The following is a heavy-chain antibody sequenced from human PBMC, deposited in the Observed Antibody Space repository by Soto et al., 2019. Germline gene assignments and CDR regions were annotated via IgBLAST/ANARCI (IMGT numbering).Heavy chain of an antibody. CDR1: GGSISSSSYY. CDR3: ARTSGGDYSKYYYYMDV. V-gene: IGHV4-39*01. Sequence: SETLSLTCTVSGGSISSSSYYWGWIRQPPGKGLEWIGSLYYSGSTYYNPSLKSRVTISVDTSKNQFSLKLSSVTAADTAVYYCARTSGGDYSKYYYYMDVWGKGTTVTVSS. D-gene: IGHD4-17*01. J-gene: IGHJ6*03. CDR2: LYYSGST.